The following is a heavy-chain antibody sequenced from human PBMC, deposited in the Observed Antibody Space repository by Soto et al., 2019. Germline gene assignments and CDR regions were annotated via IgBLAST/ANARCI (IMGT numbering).Heavy chain of an antibody. D-gene: IGHD5-18*01. CDR3: ARHGYNYGGGYFDY. CDR2: IYSGGST. J-gene: IGHJ4*02. CDR1: GVTVSSNY. Sequence: EVQQVDSGGGLVQPGGSLRLSCAASGVTVSSNYMSWVRQAPGKGLEWVSVIYSGGSTYYADSVKGRFTISRDNSKNTLYLQMNSLRAEDTAVYYCARHGYNYGGGYFDYWGQGTLVTVSS. V-gene: IGHV3-66*04.